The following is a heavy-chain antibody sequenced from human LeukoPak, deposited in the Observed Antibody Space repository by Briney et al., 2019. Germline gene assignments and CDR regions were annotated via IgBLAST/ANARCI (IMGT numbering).Heavy chain of an antibody. CDR1: GFTVSSNY. J-gene: IGHJ5*02. D-gene: IGHD6-19*01. Sequence: PGGSLRLSCAASGFTVSSNYMSWVRQAPWKGLEWVSVIYSGGSTNYADSVKGRLTISRDNSKNTLYLQMNSLRAEDTAVYYCARWEVQWLLSRGWFDPWGQGTLVTVSS. V-gene: IGHV3-53*01. CDR2: IYSGGST. CDR3: ARWEVQWLLSRGWFDP.